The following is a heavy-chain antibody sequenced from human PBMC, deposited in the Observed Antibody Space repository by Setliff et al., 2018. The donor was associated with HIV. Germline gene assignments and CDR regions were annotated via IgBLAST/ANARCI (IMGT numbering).Heavy chain of an antibody. CDR3: ARSVFGRWLQLGGNWFDP. CDR2: ADYGGNA. CDR1: GGSISNSNYF. D-gene: IGHD1-1*01. Sequence: SETLSLTCTVSGGSISNSNYFWDWIRQPPGKGLEWIGNAGSADYGGNAYYNPSLKSRVTISVDTSKNQFSLKLSSVTAADTAVYYCARSVFGRWLQLGGNWFDPWGQGTLVTVSS. J-gene: IGHJ5*02. V-gene: IGHV4-39*07.